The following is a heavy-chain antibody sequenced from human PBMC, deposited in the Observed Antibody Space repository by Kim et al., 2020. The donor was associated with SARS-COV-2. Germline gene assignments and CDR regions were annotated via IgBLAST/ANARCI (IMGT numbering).Heavy chain of an antibody. V-gene: IGHV4-34*01. D-gene: IGHD2-15*01. CDR2: INHSGST. CDR1: GGSFSGYY. CDR3: ASALEAGKIRGAEYFQH. J-gene: IGHJ1*01. Sequence: SETLSLTCAVYGGSFSGYYWSWIRQPPGKGLEWIGEINHSGSTNYNPSLKSRVTISVDTSKNQFSLKLSSVTAADTAVYYCASALEAGKIRGAEYFQHWGQGTLVTVSS.